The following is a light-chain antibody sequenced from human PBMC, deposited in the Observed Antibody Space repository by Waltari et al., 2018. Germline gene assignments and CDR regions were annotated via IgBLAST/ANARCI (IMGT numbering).Light chain of an antibody. CDR2: GNN. Sequence: QSVLTQPPSVSGAPGQRVTISCTGSSTNIGAGHDVHWYQDFPGAAPKLLIYGNNHRPSGVPDRFSGPKSGTSASLAITGLQAEDEAHYYCQSFDTSLSGGVVFGGGTKVTVL. CDR3: QSFDTSLSGGVV. CDR1: STNIGAGHD. V-gene: IGLV1-40*01. J-gene: IGLJ2*01.